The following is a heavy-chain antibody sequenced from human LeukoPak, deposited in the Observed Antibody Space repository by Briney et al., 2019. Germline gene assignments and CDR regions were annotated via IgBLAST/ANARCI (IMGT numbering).Heavy chain of an antibody. CDR3: ARFTVVTPRGSV. Sequence: GGSLRLSCAASGFTLSSYWMHWVSQAPGKGPVWVSRMNGDGSSTSYADSVKGRFTISRDDAKNTLYLQMNSLRAEDTAVYYCARFTVVTPRGSVWGQGTLVTVSS. CDR2: MNGDGSST. CDR1: GFTLSSYW. V-gene: IGHV3-74*01. J-gene: IGHJ4*02. D-gene: IGHD4-23*01.